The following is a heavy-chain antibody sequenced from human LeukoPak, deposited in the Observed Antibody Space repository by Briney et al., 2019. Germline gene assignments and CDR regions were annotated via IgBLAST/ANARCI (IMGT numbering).Heavy chain of an antibody. D-gene: IGHD6-13*01. CDR2: IIPILGTA. CDR1: GYTFTSYA. Sequence: SVKVSCKASGYTFTSYAISWVRQAPGQGLEWMGGIIPILGTANYAQKFQGRVTITTDKSTSTAYMELSSLRSEDTAVYYCARAPLPAPQGIAAAGYYHYMAVWGKGTTVTVSS. CDR3: ARAPLPAPQGIAAAGYYHYMAV. J-gene: IGHJ6*03. V-gene: IGHV1-69*10.